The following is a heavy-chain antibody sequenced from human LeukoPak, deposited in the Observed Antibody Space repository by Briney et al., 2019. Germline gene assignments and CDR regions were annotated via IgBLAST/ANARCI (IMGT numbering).Heavy chain of an antibody. J-gene: IGHJ4*02. CDR1: GFTFRSYE. CDR3: ARELRYFDGLPTLDY. CDR2: ISTSGSTI. V-gene: IGHV3-48*03. D-gene: IGHD3-9*01. Sequence: GGSLRLSCAASGFTFRSYEMNWVRQAPGKGLEWVSYISTSGSTIYYADSVKGRFSISRNNAKNSLYLQMNSLRAEDTAVYYCARELRYFDGLPTLDYWGQGTLVTVSS.